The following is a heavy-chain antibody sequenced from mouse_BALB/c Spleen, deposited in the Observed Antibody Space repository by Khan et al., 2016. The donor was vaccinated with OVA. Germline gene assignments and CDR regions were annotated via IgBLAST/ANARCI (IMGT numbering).Heavy chain of an antibody. V-gene: IGHV5-4*02. CDR2: ISDGGSYT. J-gene: IGHJ3*01. CDR3: ARAGYGGFAY. D-gene: IGHD1-1*02. Sequence: EVQLVESGGGLVNPGGSLKLSCAASGFTFSDYYMYWVRQTPEKRLEWVATISDGGSYTYYPDSVKGRFTISRDNAKNHLFLQMSSLKAEDTAMFSCARAGYGGFAYWGQGTRVTVSA. CDR1: GFTFSDYY.